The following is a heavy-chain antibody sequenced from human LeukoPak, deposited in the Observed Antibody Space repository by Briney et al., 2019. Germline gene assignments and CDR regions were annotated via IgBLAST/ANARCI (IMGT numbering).Heavy chain of an antibody. CDR1: GFTFGDYA. CDR2: IRSKAYGGTT. D-gene: IGHD3-22*01. Sequence: GGTLRLSCTASGFTFGDYAMSWFRQAPGKGLEWVGFIRSKAYGGTTEYAAFVKGRFTISRDDSKSIAYLQMNSLKTEDTAVYYCTRERSMIVVAVYYYYYYMDVWGKGTTVTVSS. J-gene: IGHJ6*03. CDR3: TRERSMIVVAVYYYYYYMDV. V-gene: IGHV3-49*03.